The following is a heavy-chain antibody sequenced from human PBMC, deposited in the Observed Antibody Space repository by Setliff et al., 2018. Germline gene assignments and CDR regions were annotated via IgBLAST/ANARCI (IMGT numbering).Heavy chain of an antibody. CDR1: GYTFTNYG. CDR3: ARFGGSCSSSSCYASDL. D-gene: IGHD2-2*01. Sequence: ASVKVSCKASGYTFTNYGFTWVRQAPGQGLEWMGMIITNTGKTSYPKKFQGRVSMTTDTYTGTGYMELRSLTSDDTAVYFCARFGGSCSSSSCYASDLWGQGTMVTVSS. V-gene: IGHV1-18*01. J-gene: IGHJ3*01. CDR2: IITNTGKT.